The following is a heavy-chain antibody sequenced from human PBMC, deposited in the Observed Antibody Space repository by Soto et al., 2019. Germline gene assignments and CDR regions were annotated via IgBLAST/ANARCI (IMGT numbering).Heavy chain of an antibody. J-gene: IGHJ4*02. D-gene: IGHD3-16*01. CDR1: GGTFNSYA. CDR2: LIPMLGAA. CDR3: ARLGESGNYPPAGY. V-gene: IGHV1-69*01. Sequence: QVQLVQSGAEVRKPGSSVKVSCKASGGTFNSYAVSWVRQAPGQGLEWMGGLIPMLGAANYAQKFRGRVTISADDSTRVAYLEVSSLRSEDTAVYYCARLGESGNYPPAGYWGQGTLVTVSS.